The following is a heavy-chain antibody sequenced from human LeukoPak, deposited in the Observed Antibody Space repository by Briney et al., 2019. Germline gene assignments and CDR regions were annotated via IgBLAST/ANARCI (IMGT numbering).Heavy chain of an antibody. CDR3: ARGGRDYGY. CDR1: GYTFTGYY. CDR2: INPNSGAT. Sequence: ASVKVSCKASGYTFTGYYMHWMRQAPGQGLEWMGWINPNSGATNYAQKFQGRVTVTRDTSITTAYMDLSRLRSDDTAVYYCARGGRDYGYWGQGTLVTVSS. V-gene: IGHV1-2*02. D-gene: IGHD4/OR15-4a*01. J-gene: IGHJ4*02.